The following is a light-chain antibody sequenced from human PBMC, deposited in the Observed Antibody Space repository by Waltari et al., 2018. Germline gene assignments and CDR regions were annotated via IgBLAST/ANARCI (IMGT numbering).Light chain of an antibody. CDR2: TIS. Sequence: QSVLTQPPSASGTPGQRVTTSCSGSSSNPGRHYVNWYQQFPGTAPKLLIYTISQRPLWVPDRFSGSKSGTSASLAISGLQSEDEADYYCCSYAGGHVVFGGGTRVTVL. V-gene: IGLV1-44*01. CDR1: SSNPGRHY. CDR3: CSYAGGHVV. J-gene: IGLJ2*01.